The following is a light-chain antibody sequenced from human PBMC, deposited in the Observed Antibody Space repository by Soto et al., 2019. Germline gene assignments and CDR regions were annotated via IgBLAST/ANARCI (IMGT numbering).Light chain of an antibody. J-gene: IGLJ2*01. V-gene: IGLV3-1*01. CDR2: QDS. Sequence: SYELTQPPSVSLSPGHTASITCSGDKLGDKYACWYQQKPGQSPVLVIYQDSKRPSGIPERFSGSNSGNTATLTISGTQAMDEADYYCQAWDSSTVVFGGGTKLTVL. CDR3: QAWDSSTVV. CDR1: KLGDKY.